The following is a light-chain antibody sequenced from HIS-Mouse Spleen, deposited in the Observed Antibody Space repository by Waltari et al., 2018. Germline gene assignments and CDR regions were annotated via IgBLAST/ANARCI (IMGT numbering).Light chain of an antibody. CDR1: SSDVGRYNL. Sequence: QSALTQPASVSGSPGQSITISCTGTSSDVGRYNLVPRYQQHPGKAPKPMIYEGSKRPSGVSNRFSGSKSGNTASLTISGLQAEDEADYYCCSYAGSSTVVFGGGTKLTVL. J-gene: IGLJ2*01. V-gene: IGLV2-23*01. CDR2: EGS. CDR3: CSYAGSSTVV.